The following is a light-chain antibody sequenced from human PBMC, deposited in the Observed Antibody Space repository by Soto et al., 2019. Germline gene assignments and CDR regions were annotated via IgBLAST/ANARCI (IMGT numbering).Light chain of an antibody. CDR3: SSYTSSSTWV. Sequence: QSVLTQPASVSGSPGQSITISCTGTSSDVGGSDFVSWHQQHPGKAPKLMIYDVSKWPSGVSNRFSGSKSGNTASLTISGLQAEDEADYYCSSYTSSSTWVFGGGTKLTVL. CDR1: SSDVGGSDF. V-gene: IGLV2-14*01. CDR2: DVS. J-gene: IGLJ3*02.